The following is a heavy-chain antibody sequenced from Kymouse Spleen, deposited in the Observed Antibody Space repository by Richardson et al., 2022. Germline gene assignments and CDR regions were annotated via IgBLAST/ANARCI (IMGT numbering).Heavy chain of an antibody. CDR3: ARAWAVAGTGFFDY. Sequence: QVQLQQWGAGLLKPSETLSLTCAVYGGSFSGYYWSWIRQPPGKGLEWIGEINHSGSTNYNPSLKSRVTISVDTSKNQFSLKLSSVTAADTAVYYCARAWAVAGTGFFDYWGQGTLVTVSS. D-gene: IGHD6-19*01. V-gene: IGHV4-34*01. CDR2: INHSGST. J-gene: IGHJ4*02. CDR1: GGSFSGYY.